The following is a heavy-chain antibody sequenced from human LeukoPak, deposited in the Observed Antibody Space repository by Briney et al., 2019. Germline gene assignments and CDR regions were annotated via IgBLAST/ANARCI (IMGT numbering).Heavy chain of an antibody. V-gene: IGHV3-7*01. CDR3: ARESTEDRPGS. Sequence: PGGSLRLSCAASGFTFSDSYMTWIRQAPGKGLEWVANIDQDGSDKNYVGSVKGRFTISRDDAKNSLFLQMNSLRAEDTAVYYCARESTEDRPGSWGQGTLVTVSS. CDR2: IDQDGSDK. CDR1: GFTFSDSY. D-gene: IGHD5/OR15-5a*01. J-gene: IGHJ5*02.